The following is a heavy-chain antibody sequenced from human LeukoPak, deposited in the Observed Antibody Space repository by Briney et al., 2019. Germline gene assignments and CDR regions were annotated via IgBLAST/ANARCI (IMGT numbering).Heavy chain of an antibody. CDR3: ARHQYDFWSGFDY. J-gene: IGHJ4*01. CDR2: LYYSGTT. CDR1: SGSISSTLYY. D-gene: IGHD3-3*01. V-gene: IGHV4-39*01. Sequence: PSETLSLTCTVSSGSISSTLYYWGWIRLPPGKGLEWIGTLYYSGTTYYNPSLNSRVTIALDTSENQFSLKLTSVTAADTAVYYCARHQYDFWSGFDYWGQRILVTVSS.